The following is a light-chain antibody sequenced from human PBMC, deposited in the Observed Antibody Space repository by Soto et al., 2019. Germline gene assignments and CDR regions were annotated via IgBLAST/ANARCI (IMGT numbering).Light chain of an antibody. V-gene: IGLV2-14*03. J-gene: IGLJ1*01. CDR2: DVS. CDR1: SSDVGGFDH. Sequence: QSVLTQPASVSGSPGQSITISCTGASSDVGGFDHVSWYQQHPGKVPRLLIYDVSSRPSGVSDRFSGSKSGNTASLTISGLQAEDEADYYCNSFTTTNTYVFGTGTKFTVL. CDR3: NSFTTTNTYV.